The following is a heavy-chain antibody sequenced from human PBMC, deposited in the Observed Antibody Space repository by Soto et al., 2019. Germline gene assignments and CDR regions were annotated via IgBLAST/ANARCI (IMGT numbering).Heavy chain of an antibody. D-gene: IGHD3-22*01. CDR1: GYSFTSYW. Sequence: GESLKISCKGSGYSFTSYWIGWVRQMPGKGLEWMGIIYPGDSDTRYSPSFQGQVTISADKSISTAYLQWSSLKASDTAMYYCARHDPTDYDSSGYTIDYWGQGTLVTVSS. CDR3: ARHDPTDYDSSGYTIDY. CDR2: IYPGDSDT. J-gene: IGHJ4*02. V-gene: IGHV5-51*01.